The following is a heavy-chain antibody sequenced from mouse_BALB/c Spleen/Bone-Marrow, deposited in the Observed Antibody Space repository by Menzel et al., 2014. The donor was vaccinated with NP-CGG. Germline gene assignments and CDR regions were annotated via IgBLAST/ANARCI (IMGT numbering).Heavy chain of an antibody. V-gene: IGHV5-6-5*01. Sequence: DVKLVESGGGLVKPGGSLKLSCAASGFTFSSYAMSWVRQTPGKRLEWVASISSGGSTYYPDSVKGRFTISRDNARNILYLQMSSLRSEDTAMYYCARGGGYDYGSWFAYWGQGTLVTVSA. D-gene: IGHD2-4*01. J-gene: IGHJ3*01. CDR3: ARGGGYDYGSWFAY. CDR1: GFTFSSYA. CDR2: ISSGGST.